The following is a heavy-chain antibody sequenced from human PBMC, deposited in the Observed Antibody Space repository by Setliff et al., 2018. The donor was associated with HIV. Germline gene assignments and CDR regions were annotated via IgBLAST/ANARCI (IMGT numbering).Heavy chain of an antibody. CDR1: GFTFGDFC. D-gene: IGHD4-17*01. Sequence: GGSLRLSCETSGFTFGDFCMNWVRQAPGKGLEWISYISSKRTSIYYADSVKGRFTLSRDNDRNSLYLQMNGLRAEDTAVYYCARGPTTVTNYYYYYMDVWGKGTTVTVSS. J-gene: IGHJ6*03. CDR2: ISSKRTSI. CDR3: ARGPTTVTNYYYYYMDV. V-gene: IGHV3-48*01.